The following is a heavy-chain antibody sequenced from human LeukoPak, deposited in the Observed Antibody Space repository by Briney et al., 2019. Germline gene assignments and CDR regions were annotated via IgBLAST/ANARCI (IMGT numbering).Heavy chain of an antibody. CDR2: IYHSGST. V-gene: IGHV4-38-2*02. CDR1: GYPISSGYY. D-gene: IGHD2-2*02. J-gene: IGHJ5*02. Sequence: SETLSLTCTVSGYPISSGYYWGWIRQPPGKGLEWIGNIYHSGSTYYNPSLKSRVTMSRDTSKNQFSLNLNSVTATDTAVYYCARECSSTTCYTRSFDPWGQGTLVTVSS. CDR3: ARECSSTTCYTRSFDP.